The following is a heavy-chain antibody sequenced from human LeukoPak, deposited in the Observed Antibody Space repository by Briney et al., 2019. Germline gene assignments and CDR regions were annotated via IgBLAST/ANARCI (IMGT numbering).Heavy chain of an antibody. V-gene: IGHV4-59*01. J-gene: IGHJ3*02. CDR2: IYYSGST. CDR3: ARVLGLRSYYDSSGYFTAFDI. CDR1: GGSISSYY. Sequence: PSETLSLTCTVSGGSISSYYWSWIRQPPGKGLEWIGYIYYSGSTNYNPSLKSRVTISVDTSKNQFSLKLSSVTAADTAVYYCARVLGLRSYYDSSGYFTAFDIWGQGTMVTVSS. D-gene: IGHD3-22*01.